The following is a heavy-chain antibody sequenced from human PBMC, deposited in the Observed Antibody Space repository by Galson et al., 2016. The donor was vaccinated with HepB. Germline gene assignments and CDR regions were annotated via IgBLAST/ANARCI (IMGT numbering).Heavy chain of an antibody. V-gene: IGHV3-53*05. J-gene: IGHJ2*01. CDR1: GFTLSDNY. Sequence: SLRLSCAVSGFTLSDNYMNWVRQAPGKGLEWVAVIYSGGSTNYADSVKGRFTISRDNSNTALSLQMNSLKLDDAAVYCWARIPHDCYPWYRELGGRGTLVSVSS. CDR3: ARIPHDCYPWYREL. D-gene: IGHD2-21*02. CDR2: IYSGGST.